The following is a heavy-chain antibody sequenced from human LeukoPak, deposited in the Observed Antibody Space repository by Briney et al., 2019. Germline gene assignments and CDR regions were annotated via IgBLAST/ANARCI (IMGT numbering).Heavy chain of an antibody. CDR1: GYTFTSYG. CDR3: ARDWTPNYYYYGMDV. D-gene: IGHD3/OR15-3a*01. Sequence: ASVKVSCKASGYTFTSYGISWVRQAPGQGLEWMGWISAYNGNTNYAQKLQGRVTMTTDTSTSTAYMELRSLRSDDTAVYYCARDWTPNYYYYGMDVWGQGTTVTVSS. J-gene: IGHJ6*02. CDR2: ISAYNGNT. V-gene: IGHV1-18*01.